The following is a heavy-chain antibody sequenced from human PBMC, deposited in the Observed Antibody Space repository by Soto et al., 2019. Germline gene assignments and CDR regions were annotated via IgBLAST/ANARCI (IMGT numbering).Heavy chain of an antibody. CDR1: GYTFTSYD. CDR3: ARGGLRFLEWFGPAFDI. Sequence: ASVKVSCKASGYTFTSYDINWVRQATGQGLEWMGWMNPNSGNTGYAQKFQGRVTMTRNTSISTAYMELSSLRSEDTAEYYCARGGLRFLEWFGPAFDIWGQGTMVTVSS. J-gene: IGHJ3*02. CDR2: MNPNSGNT. V-gene: IGHV1-8*01. D-gene: IGHD3-3*01.